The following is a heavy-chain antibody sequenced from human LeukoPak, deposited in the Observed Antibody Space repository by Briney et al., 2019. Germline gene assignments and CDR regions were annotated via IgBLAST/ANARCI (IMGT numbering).Heavy chain of an antibody. D-gene: IGHD3-3*01. CDR1: GFTFSSYA. CDR2: ISGSGGST. CDR3: AKRESGYDYFDY. J-gene: IGHJ4*02. Sequence: PGRSLRLSCAASGFTFSSYAMSWVRQAPGKGLEWVSAISGSGGSTYYADSVKGRFTISRDNSKNTLYLQMNSLRAEDTAVYYCAKRESGYDYFDYWGQGTLVTVSS. V-gene: IGHV3-23*01.